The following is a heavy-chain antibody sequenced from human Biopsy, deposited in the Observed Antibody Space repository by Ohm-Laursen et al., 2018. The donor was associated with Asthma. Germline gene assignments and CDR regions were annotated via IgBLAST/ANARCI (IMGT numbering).Heavy chain of an antibody. V-gene: IGHV4-30-2*01. CDR3: ARITSANYYYGMDV. CDR2: MFYRGTT. D-gene: IGHD1-20*01. CDR1: GGSISSGGFS. Sequence: TLSLTCAVSGGSISSGGFSWTWIRQPPGKGLEWLGDMFYRGTTHYNPSLTIRVTILIDRSKNQISLKMTPVTAADTAVYYCARITSANYYYGMDVWGQGTTVTVSS. J-gene: IGHJ6*02.